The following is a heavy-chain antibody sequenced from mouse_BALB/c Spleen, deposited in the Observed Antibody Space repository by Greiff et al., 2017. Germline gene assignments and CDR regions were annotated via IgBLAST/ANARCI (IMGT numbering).Heavy chain of an antibody. Sequence: VQLQQSGAELVKPGASVKLSCTASGFNIKDTYMHWVKQRPEQGLEWIGRIDPANGNTKYDPKFQGKATITADTSSNTAYLQLSSLTSEDTAVYYCARVDYYYGSSYYWGQGTTLTVSS. CDR1: GFNIKDTY. V-gene: IGHV14-3*02. CDR2: IDPANGNT. J-gene: IGHJ2*01. D-gene: IGHD1-1*01. CDR3: ARVDYYYGSSYY.